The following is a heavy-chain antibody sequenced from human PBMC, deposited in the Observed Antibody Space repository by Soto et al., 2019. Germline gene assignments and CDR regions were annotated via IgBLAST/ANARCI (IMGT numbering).Heavy chain of an antibody. J-gene: IGHJ4*02. D-gene: IGHD3-16*01. V-gene: IGHV4-31*03. Sequence: QVQLQESGPGLVKPSQTLSLTCTVSGGSISSGDYYWSWIRQHPGKGLEGIGYISRSGTTYYNPSLTSRLTISVDTSKNQFSLKLRAVTAADTAVYYCARSVRLGDLALGYWGQGTLVTVSS. CDR3: ARSVRLGDLALGY. CDR2: ISRSGTT. CDR1: GGSISSGDYY.